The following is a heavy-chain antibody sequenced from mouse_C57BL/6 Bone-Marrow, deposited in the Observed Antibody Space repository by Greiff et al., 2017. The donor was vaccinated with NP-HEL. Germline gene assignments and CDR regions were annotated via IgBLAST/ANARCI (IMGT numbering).Heavy chain of an antibody. V-gene: IGHV1-47*01. D-gene: IGHD2-1*01. CDR2: FHPYNDDT. J-gene: IGHJ4*01. CDR1: GYTFTTYP. Sequence: VQGVESGAELVKPGASVKMSCKASGYTFTTYPIEWMKQNHGKSLEWIGNFHPYNDDTKYTEKFKGKATLTVEKSSSTVYLELSRLTSDDSAVYYCARCYYGNYVYAMDYWGQGTSVTVSS. CDR3: ARCYYGNYVYAMDY.